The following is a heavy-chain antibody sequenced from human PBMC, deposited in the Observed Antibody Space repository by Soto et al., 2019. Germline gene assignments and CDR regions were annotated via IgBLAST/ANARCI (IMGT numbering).Heavy chain of an antibody. Sequence: SETLSLTCTVSGGSITCSYWSWIRRRPGKGLEWIAYIYDTGISGYTPSTSYNPSLKSRVTMSVDTSKSQFSLKLTSVTAADTAVYYCARGEDPFFSYCLDVWGPGXTVTVYS. CDR1: GGSITCSY. J-gene: IGHJ6*02. V-gene: IGHV4-59*01. CDR2: IYDTGISGYTPST. CDR3: ARGEDPFFSYCLDV.